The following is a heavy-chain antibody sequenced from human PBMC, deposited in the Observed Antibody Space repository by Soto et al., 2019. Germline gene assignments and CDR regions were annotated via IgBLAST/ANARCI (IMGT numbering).Heavy chain of an antibody. D-gene: IGHD2-2*01. CDR2: ISGSSDAT. CDR3: AKSRDAYNFYFYYGMDV. CDR1: GFTFSYYT. Sequence: GGSLRLSCAASGFTFSYYTMSWVRQAPGKGLEWVSSISGSSDATYYAESVEGRFTISRDNSKSTLNLQMNSLTAEDTAVYFCAKSRDAYNFYFYYGMDVWGQGTEVTVSS. J-gene: IGHJ6*02. V-gene: IGHV3-23*01.